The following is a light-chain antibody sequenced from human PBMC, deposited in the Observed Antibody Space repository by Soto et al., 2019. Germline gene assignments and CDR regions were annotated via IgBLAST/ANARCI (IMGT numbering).Light chain of an antibody. J-gene: IGKJ5*01. CDR2: GAS. CDR1: QSVNSNF. CDR3: QQRHMWPIT. V-gene: IGKV3D-20*02. Sequence: EIVLTQSPGTLSLSPGERATLSCRASQSVNSNFLAWCQQTPGQAPRFLIYGASSGATGIPARFSGSGSGTDFTLTISSLEPEDSAVYYCQQRHMWPITFGQGTRLEIK.